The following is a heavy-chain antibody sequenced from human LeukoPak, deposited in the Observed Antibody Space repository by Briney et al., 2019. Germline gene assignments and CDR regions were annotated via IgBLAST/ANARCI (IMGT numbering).Heavy chain of an antibody. V-gene: IGHV4-34*01. D-gene: IGHD3-10*01. CDR1: GGSFSGYY. J-gene: IGHJ6*02. Sequence: SETLSLTCAVYGGSFSGYYWSWIRQPPGKGLEWIGDINHSGSTNYNPSLKSRVTISVDTSKNQFSLKLSSVTAADTAVYYCARGRTTYYGSGSYSFPRGMDVWGQGTTVTVSS. CDR3: ARGRTTYYGSGSYSFPRGMDV. CDR2: INHSGST.